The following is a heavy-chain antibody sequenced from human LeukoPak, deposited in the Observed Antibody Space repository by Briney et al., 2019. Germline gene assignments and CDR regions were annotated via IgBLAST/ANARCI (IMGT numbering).Heavy chain of an antibody. CDR3: AVQIEYSSSFYMDV. J-gene: IGHJ6*03. V-gene: IGHV4-61*02. CDR2: IYTSGST. Sequence: PSQTLSLTCTVSGGSISSGSYYWSWIRQPAGKGLEWIGRIYTSGSTNYNPSLKSRVTISVDTSKNQFSLKLSSVTAADTAVYYCAVQIEYSSSFYMDVWGKGTTVTVSS. CDR1: GGSISSGSYY. D-gene: IGHD6-6*01.